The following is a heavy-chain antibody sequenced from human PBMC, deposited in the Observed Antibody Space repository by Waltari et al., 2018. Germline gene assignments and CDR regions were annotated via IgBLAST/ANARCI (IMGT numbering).Heavy chain of an antibody. CDR3: ARGAAAGIRFGDY. Sequence: QVQLVQSGAEVKKPGASVKVSCKASGYTFTGYYMHWVRQAPGQGLEWMGRINPNSGGTNYAQKCQGRVTMTRDTSISTAYMELSRLRSDDTAVYYCARGAAAGIRFGDYWGQGTLVTVSS. CDR2: INPNSGGT. V-gene: IGHV1-2*06. J-gene: IGHJ4*02. CDR1: GYTFTGYY. D-gene: IGHD6-13*01.